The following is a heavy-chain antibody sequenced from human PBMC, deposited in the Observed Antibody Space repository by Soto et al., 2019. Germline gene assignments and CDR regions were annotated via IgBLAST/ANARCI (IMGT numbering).Heavy chain of an antibody. Sequence: SETLSLTCTVSGGSISSYYWTWIRQPPGKGLEWIGYMYYSGSTNYNPSLKSRVTISVDTSKNQFSLKLSSVTAADTAVYYCASRFCAYGVCFFDYWGQGTLVNVS. CDR1: GGSISSYY. D-gene: IGHD2-8*01. CDR3: ASRFCAYGVCFFDY. CDR2: MYYSGST. V-gene: IGHV4-59*01. J-gene: IGHJ4*02.